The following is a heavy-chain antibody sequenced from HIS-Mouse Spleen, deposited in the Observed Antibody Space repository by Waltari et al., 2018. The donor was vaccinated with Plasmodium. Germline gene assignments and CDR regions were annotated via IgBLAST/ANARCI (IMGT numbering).Heavy chain of an antibody. Sequence: EVQLVESGGGLVKPGGSLRLSCAASGFTCSNAWVSWGRQAPGKGVGWGGRIKSKTYGGTTDYAAPVKGRFTISRDDSKNTLYLQMNSLKTEDTAVYYCTTGLGAFDIWGQGTMVTVSS. CDR3: TTGLGAFDI. CDR2: IKSKTYGGTT. V-gene: IGHV3-15*01. CDR1: GFTCSNAW. J-gene: IGHJ3*02.